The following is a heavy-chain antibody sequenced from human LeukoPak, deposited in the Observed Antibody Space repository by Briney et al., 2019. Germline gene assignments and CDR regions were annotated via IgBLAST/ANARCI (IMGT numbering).Heavy chain of an antibody. V-gene: IGHV1-46*01. CDR1: GYTFTSYY. Sequence: ASVKVSCKAFGYTFTSYYMHWVRQAPGQGLEWMGIINPSGGSTSYAQKFQGRVTMTRDTSTSTVYMELSSLRSEGTAVYYCARRGPKLSSGYYYDWDAFDIWGQGTMVTVSS. CDR2: INPSGGST. CDR3: ARRGPKLSSGYYYDWDAFDI. D-gene: IGHD3-22*01. J-gene: IGHJ3*02.